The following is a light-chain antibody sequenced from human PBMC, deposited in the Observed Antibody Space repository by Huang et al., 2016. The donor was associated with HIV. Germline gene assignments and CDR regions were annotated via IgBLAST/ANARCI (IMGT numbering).Light chain of an antibody. CDR3: QQYYSSPQT. J-gene: IGKJ1*01. CDR1: QSVLSSSTNKDY. V-gene: IGKV4-1*01. CDR2: WAS. Sequence: DIVVTQSPDSLAVSLGETATLNCRSSQSVLSSSTNKDYLAWFQQKPGQPPKLLIFWASTREAVVPDRFSVSGSGTHFTLTITNLKAEDVAIYYCQQYYSSPQTFGPGTRVEIK.